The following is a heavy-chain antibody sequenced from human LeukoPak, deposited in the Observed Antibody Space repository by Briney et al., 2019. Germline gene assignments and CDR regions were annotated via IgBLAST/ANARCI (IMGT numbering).Heavy chain of an antibody. CDR1: GFTFSSYA. CDR3: APTYYYDRPLSY. Sequence: GGSLRLSCAASGFTFSSYAMSWVRQAPGKGLVWVSRINSDGSSTSYADSVKGRFTISRDNAKNTLYLQMNSLRAEDTAVYYCAPTYYYDRPLSYWGQGTLVTVSS. V-gene: IGHV3-74*01. CDR2: INSDGSST. J-gene: IGHJ4*02. D-gene: IGHD3-22*01.